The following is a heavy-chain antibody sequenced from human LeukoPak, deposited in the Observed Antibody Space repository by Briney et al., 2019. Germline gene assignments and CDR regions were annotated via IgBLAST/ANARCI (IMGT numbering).Heavy chain of an antibody. D-gene: IGHD3-3*01. CDR2: IYYSGST. V-gene: IGHV4-39*01. J-gene: IGHJ6*02. CDR3: ARHGGTYYDFWSGLLGDYYCYGMDV. CDR1: GGSISSSSYY. Sequence: SETLSLTCTVSGGSISSSSYYWGWIRQPPGKGLEWIGSIYYSGSTYYNPSLKSRVTISVDTSKNQFSLKLSSVTAADTAVYYCARHGGTYYDFWSGLLGDYYCYGMDVWGQGTTVTVSS.